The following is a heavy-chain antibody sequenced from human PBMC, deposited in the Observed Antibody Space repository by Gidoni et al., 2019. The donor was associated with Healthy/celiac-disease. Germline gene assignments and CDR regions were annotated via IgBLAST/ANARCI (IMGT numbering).Heavy chain of an antibody. CDR2: IGSSSSTI. Sequence: EVQLVESGGGLVQPGGSLRLSCAASGFTFSSYSMNWVRQAPGKGLEWVSYIGSSSSTIYYADSVKGRLTISRDNVKNSLYLQMNSLRDEDTAVYYCARDPSGSYDYWGQGTLVTVSS. V-gene: IGHV3-48*02. CDR3: ARDPSGSYDY. D-gene: IGHD1-26*01. CDR1: GFTFSSYS. J-gene: IGHJ4*02.